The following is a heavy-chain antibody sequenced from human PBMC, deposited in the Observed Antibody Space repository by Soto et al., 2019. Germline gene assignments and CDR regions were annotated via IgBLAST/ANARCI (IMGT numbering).Heavy chain of an antibody. J-gene: IGHJ5*02. CDR1: GGTFSSYA. CDR2: IIPIFGTA. D-gene: IGHD4-17*01. V-gene: IGHV1-69*13. Sequence: SVKVSCKASGGTFSSYAISWVRQAPGQGLEWMGGIIPIFGTANYAQKFQGRVTITADESTSTAYMELSSLRSEDTAVYYCAGYGDYAINWFDPWGQGXLVTVYS. CDR3: AGYGDYAINWFDP.